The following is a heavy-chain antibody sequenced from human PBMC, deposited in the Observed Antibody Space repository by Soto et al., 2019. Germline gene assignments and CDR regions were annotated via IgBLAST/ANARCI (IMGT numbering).Heavy chain of an antibody. Sequence: QVQLVESRGGLVKPGGSLRLSCAASGFIFSDYYMHWIRQAPGKGLEWVSYISSSGDYTNYADSVKGRVTVSRDNAKNSLYLQMSSLRAEDTAVYYCARDRDTMIRGVYQHWGQGTLVTVSS. CDR3: ARDRDTMIRGVYQH. CDR2: ISSSGDYT. V-gene: IGHV3-11*05. CDR1: GFIFSDYY. D-gene: IGHD3-10*01. J-gene: IGHJ1*01.